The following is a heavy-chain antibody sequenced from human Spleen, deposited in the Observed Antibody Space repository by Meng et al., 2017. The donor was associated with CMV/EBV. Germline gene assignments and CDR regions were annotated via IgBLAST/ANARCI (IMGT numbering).Heavy chain of an antibody. J-gene: IGHJ4*02. CDR3: ARQGLGTYIDY. CDR1: GGSISSYA. V-gene: IGHV1-69*04. D-gene: IGHD7-27*01. Sequence: SVKVSCKASGGSISSYAITWVRQAPGQGREWLGRIVPTIGATNYVQKFQGRVTLTADTSTITAFMELSSLRSDDTAVYYCARQGLGTYIDYWGQGALVTVSS. CDR2: IVPTIGAT.